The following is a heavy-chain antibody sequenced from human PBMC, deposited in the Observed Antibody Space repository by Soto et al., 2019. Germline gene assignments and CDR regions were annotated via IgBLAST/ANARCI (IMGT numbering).Heavy chain of an antibody. J-gene: IGHJ6*03. D-gene: IGHD6-13*01. CDR1: GFTFGDYA. CDR3: TRARGYSSSKYYYYYYMDV. CDR2: IRSKAYGGTT. V-gene: IGHV3-49*04. Sequence: GGSLRLSCTASGFTFGDYAMSWVRQAPGKGLEWVGFIRSKAYGGTTEYAASVKGRFTISRDDSKSIAYLQMNSLKTEDTAVYYCTRARGYSSSKYYYYYYMDVWGKGTTVTVSS.